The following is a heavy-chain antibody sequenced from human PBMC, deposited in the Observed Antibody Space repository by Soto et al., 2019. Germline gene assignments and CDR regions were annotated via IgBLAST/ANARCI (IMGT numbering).Heavy chain of an antibody. V-gene: IGHV4-39*01. CDR2: IYYSGST. J-gene: IGHJ4*02. CDR1: GGSISRLSYY. CDR3: ARQITIFGVVRRTHFDY. Sequence: SETLSLPCTVPGGSISRLSYYRGWIRQPPGKGLEWIGSIYYSGSTYYNPSLKSRVTISVDTSKNQFSLKLSSVTAADTAVYYCARQITIFGVVRRTHFDYWGQGTLVTVSS. D-gene: IGHD3-3*01.